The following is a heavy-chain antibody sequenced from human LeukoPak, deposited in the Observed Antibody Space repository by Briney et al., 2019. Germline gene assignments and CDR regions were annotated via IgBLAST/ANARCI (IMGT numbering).Heavy chain of an antibody. D-gene: IGHD3-22*01. CDR1: GFTFDDYA. CDR3: AKGRAGIYYYDSSDY. J-gene: IGHJ4*02. CDR2: ISWDGGST. V-gene: IGHV3-43D*03. Sequence: GGSLRLSCAASGFTFDDYAMHWVRQAPGKGLWWVSLISWDGGSTYYTDSVKGRFTICRDNSKNTLYLQMNSLRAEDTAVYYCAKGRAGIYYYDSSDYWGQGTLVTVSS.